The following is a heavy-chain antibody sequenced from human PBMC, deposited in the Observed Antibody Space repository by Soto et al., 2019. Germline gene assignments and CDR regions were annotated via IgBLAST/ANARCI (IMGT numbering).Heavy chain of an antibody. Sequence: SETLSLTCTVSGGSISSYYWSWIRQPPGKGLEWIGYIYYSGSTYYNPSLKSRVTISVDTSKNQFSLKLSSVTAADTAVYYCARQKYYDILTGQTPWFDPWGQGTLVTVSS. CDR2: IYYSGST. V-gene: IGHV4-59*08. CDR1: GGSISSYY. D-gene: IGHD3-9*01. J-gene: IGHJ5*02. CDR3: ARQKYYDILTGQTPWFDP.